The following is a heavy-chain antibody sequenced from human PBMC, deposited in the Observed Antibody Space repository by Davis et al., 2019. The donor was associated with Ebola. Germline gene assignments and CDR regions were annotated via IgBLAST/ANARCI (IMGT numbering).Heavy chain of an antibody. D-gene: IGHD6-19*01. CDR3: ARLFTSSGWYPFSPDY. CDR2: IYYSGST. CDR1: GGSISSYY. J-gene: IGHJ4*02. V-gene: IGHV4-59*08. Sequence: MPSETLSLTCTVSGGSISSYYWSWIRQPPGKGLEWIGYIYYSGSTNYNPSLKSRVTISVDTSKNQFSLKLSSVTAADTAVYYCARLFTSSGWYPFSPDYWGQGTLVTVSS.